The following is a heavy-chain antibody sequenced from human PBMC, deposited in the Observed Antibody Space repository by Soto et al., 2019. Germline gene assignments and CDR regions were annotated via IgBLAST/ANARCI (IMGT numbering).Heavy chain of an antibody. CDR3: ARDGITNDYGDYEEFDY. Sequence: QVQLVQSGAEVKKPGASVKVSCKASGYTFTSYGISWVRQAPGQGLEWMGWISAYNGNTNYAQKLQGRVTMTTDTSTSTAYMEVRSLRSDDTAVYYCARDGITNDYGDYEEFDYWGQGTLVTVSS. CDR2: ISAYNGNT. D-gene: IGHD4-17*01. J-gene: IGHJ4*02. V-gene: IGHV1-18*01. CDR1: GYTFTSYG.